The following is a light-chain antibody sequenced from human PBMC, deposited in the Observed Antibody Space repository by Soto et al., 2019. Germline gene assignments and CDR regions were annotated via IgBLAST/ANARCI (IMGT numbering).Light chain of an antibody. CDR1: QSVGNF. V-gene: IGKV3-11*01. J-gene: IGKJ5*01. CDR3: QQYDNLPIT. Sequence: EIVLAQSPATLSLSPGERATLSCRASQSVGNFLAWYQHKPGQAPRLLILNASTRATGIPPRFSGSGSGTDFTLTISRLEPEDFAVYYCQQYDNLPITFGQGTRLEIK. CDR2: NAS.